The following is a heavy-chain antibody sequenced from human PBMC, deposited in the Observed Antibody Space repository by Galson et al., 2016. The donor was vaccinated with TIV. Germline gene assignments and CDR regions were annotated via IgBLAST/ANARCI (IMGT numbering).Heavy chain of an antibody. CDR1: GFTFSDYW. CDR3: ARVLYGDPPGLDS. CDR2: ISPDGTTT. Sequence: SLRLSCAASGFTFSDYWIHWVRQAPGEGLDWVLRISPDGTTTNHAESARGRFTVSRDNSKNTVYLQLNSLRAEDTAVYYCARVLYGDPPGLDSWGQGTLVTVSS. V-gene: IGHV3-74*01. J-gene: IGHJ4*02. D-gene: IGHD4-17*01.